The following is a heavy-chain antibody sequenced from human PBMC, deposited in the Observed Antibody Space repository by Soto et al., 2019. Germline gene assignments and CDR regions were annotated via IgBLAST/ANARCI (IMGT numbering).Heavy chain of an antibody. D-gene: IGHD1-26*01. Sequence: QVQLVESGGGVVQPGRSLRLSCAASGFTFSSYGMHWVHQAPGKGLEWVAVISYDGSNKYYADSVKGRFTISRDNSKNPLYLQMNSLRAEDTAVYYCAKEKRSRYSGSYPAPPLFDYWGQGTLVTVSS. J-gene: IGHJ4*02. CDR1: GFTFSSYG. CDR3: AKEKRSRYSGSYPAPPLFDY. CDR2: ISYDGSNK. V-gene: IGHV3-30*18.